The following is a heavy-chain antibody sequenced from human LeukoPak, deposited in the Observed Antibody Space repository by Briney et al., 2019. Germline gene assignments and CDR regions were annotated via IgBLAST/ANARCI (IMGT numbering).Heavy chain of an antibody. CDR2: IKQDGSEK. D-gene: IGHD3-3*01. V-gene: IGHV3-7*01. CDR3: ARELRFLEWLNKRDWFDP. CDR1: GFTFSSYW. Sequence: GGSLRLSCAASGFTFSSYWMSWVRQAPGKGLEWVANIKQDGSEKYYVDSVKGRFTISRDNAKNSLYLQMDSLRAEDTAVYYCARELRFLEWLNKRDWFDPWGQGTLVTVSS. J-gene: IGHJ5*02.